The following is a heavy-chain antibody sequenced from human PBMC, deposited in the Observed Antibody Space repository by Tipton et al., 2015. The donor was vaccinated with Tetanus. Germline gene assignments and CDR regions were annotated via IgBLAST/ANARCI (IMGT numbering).Heavy chain of an antibody. CDR2: ISWDSGSI. Sequence: RSLRLSCAASGFTFDDYAMHWVRQAPGKGLEWVSGISWDSGSIGYADSVKGRFTISRDNAKNSLYLQMNSLRAEDTALYYCAKDMEPYNWNYAFDYWGQGTLVTVSS. CDR1: GFTFDDYA. D-gene: IGHD1-7*01. J-gene: IGHJ4*02. V-gene: IGHV3-9*01. CDR3: AKDMEPYNWNYAFDY.